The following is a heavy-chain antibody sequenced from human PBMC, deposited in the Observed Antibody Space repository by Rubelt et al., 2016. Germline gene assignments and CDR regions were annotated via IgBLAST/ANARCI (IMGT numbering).Heavy chain of an antibody. CDR3: AGGVPSSVWSHHFDS. CDR1: GFTFSNYW. V-gene: IGHV3-7*03. D-gene: IGHD6-19*01. CDR2: IKPDGSVR. J-gene: IGHJ4*02. Sequence: EMQLVESGGGLVQPGGSLRLSCVASGFTFSNYWMYWLRQAPGKGLEWVACIKPDGSVRFHVDSVKGRFTISRDNFKNMLYLQMNSLRAEDTALYYCAGGVPSSVWSHHFDSWGQGTQVTVSS.